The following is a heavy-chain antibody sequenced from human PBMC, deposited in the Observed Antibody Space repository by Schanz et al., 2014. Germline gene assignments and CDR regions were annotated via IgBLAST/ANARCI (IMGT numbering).Heavy chain of an antibody. CDR2: ISDSGTYT. Sequence: VQLVESGGGVVQPGRSLRLSCAASGFVFGDYYMTWIRQAPGKGLEWLSYISDSGTYTNYADSVKGRFTISRDNAKSSLYLQMNSLRVEDTAVYYCARAGYCTSVSCSLFVSDYWGQGTLVTVSS. D-gene: IGHD2-2*03. J-gene: IGHJ4*02. CDR1: GFVFGDYY. CDR3: ARAGYCTSVSCSLFVSDY. V-gene: IGHV3-11*05.